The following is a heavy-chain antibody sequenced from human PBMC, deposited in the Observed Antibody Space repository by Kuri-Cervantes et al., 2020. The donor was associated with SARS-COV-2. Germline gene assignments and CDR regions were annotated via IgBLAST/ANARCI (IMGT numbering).Heavy chain of an antibody. Sequence: ESLKISCGVYGGSFSNFLWDWVRQPPGKGLEWIGEINYSGTTNYNPSLKSRVTMSVDTSKNQFSLNLTSVTAADTAVYYCARLRRHNNAWFVTGYYMDVWGKGTTVTVSS. V-gene: IGHV4-34*01. CDR3: ARLRRHNNAWFVTGYYMDV. D-gene: IGHD3-10*01. J-gene: IGHJ6*03. CDR2: INYSGTT. CDR1: GGSFSNFL.